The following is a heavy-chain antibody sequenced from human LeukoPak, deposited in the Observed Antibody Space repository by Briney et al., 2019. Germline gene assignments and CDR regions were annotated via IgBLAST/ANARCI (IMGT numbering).Heavy chain of an antibody. V-gene: IGHV1-46*01. CDR3: ARSGGRNYDFWSGYYLDY. CDR2: INPSGGST. D-gene: IGHD3-3*01. J-gene: IGHJ4*02. CDR1: GYTFTSYY. Sequence: ASVKVSCKASGYTFTSYYMHWVRQAPGQGLEWMGIINPSGGSTSYAQKFQGRVTMTRDTSTSTAYMELSSLRSEDTAVYYCARSGGRNYDFWSGYYLDYWGQGTLVTVSS.